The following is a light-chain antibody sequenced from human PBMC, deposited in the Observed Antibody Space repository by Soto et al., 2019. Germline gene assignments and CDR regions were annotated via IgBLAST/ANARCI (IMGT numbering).Light chain of an antibody. CDR3: QQYNSYGT. V-gene: IGKV1-5*01. CDR1: QSISSW. Sequence: DIQMTQSPSTLSASVGDRVTITCRASQSISSWLAWYQQKPGKAPKLLIYDASSLESGGPSRFSGSGSRTEFTRTIRSLQPDEFATYYCQQYNSYGTFGEGTKVDIK. J-gene: IGKJ1*01. CDR2: DAS.